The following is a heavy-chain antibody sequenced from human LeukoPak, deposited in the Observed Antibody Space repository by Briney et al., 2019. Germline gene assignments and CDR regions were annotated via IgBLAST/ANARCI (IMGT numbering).Heavy chain of an antibody. Sequence: PGGSLRLSCAVSGFIFSNYAMGWVRLAPGKGLEWVSSISGSSCTTYYADSVKGRFTISRDNSKNTLYLQMNSLRAEDTAVYYCAKAGLSRASCSGDSPFDNWGQGTLVTVSS. D-gene: IGHD2-15*01. CDR3: AKAGLSRASCSGDSPFDN. CDR1: GFIFSNYA. CDR2: ISGSSCTT. J-gene: IGHJ4*02. V-gene: IGHV3-23*01.